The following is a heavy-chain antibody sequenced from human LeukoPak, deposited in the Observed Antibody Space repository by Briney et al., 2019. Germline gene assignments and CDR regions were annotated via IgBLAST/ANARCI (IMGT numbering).Heavy chain of an antibody. CDR2: ITTSGGST. Sequence: EGSLRLSCAASGFTFSSYAMSWVRQAPGKGLEWVSAITTSGGSTYYADSVKGRFTISRDNSKNTLYLQMNSLRVEDAAVYYCAKSGDRTSMRFGELNWGQGTLVTVSS. CDR1: GFTFSSYA. J-gene: IGHJ4*02. V-gene: IGHV3-23*01. CDR3: AKSGDRTSMRFGELN. D-gene: IGHD3-10*01.